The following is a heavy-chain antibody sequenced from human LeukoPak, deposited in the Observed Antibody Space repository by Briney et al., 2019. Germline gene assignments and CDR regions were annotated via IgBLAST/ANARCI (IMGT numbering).Heavy chain of an antibody. CDR2: ISWDGGST. D-gene: IGHD1-26*01. V-gene: IGHV3-43D*03. J-gene: IGHJ3*02. CDR1: GFTFDDYA. Sequence: PGGSLRLSCAASGFTFDDYAMHWVRQAPGKGLEWVSLISWDGGSTYYADSVKGRFTISRDNSKNSLYLQMNSLRAEDTALYYCAKDRHSGSLDAFDIWGQGTMVTVTS. CDR3: AKDRHSGSLDAFDI.